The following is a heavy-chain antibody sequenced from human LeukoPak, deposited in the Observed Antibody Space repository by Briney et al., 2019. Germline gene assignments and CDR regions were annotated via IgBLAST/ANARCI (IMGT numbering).Heavy chain of an antibody. V-gene: IGHV1-46*01. J-gene: IGHJ4*02. CDR1: GYTFTSYY. Sequence: GASVKVSCKASGYTFTSYYIVWVRQAPGQGLEWMGRIDPSGGSTSYAQKFQGRVTMTRGTSTSTVYMELSSLISEDTAVYDCARNSGSGFDYWGQGTLVTVSS. D-gene: IGHD2-15*01. CDR2: IDPSGGST. CDR3: ARNSGSGFDY.